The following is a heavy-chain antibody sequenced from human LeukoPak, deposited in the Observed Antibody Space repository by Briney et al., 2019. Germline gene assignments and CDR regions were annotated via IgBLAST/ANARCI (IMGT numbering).Heavy chain of an antibody. J-gene: IGHJ5*02. V-gene: IGHV4-59*08. D-gene: IGHD6-6*01. CDR2: IYYSGST. Sequence: SETLSLTCTVSGGSISSYYWSWMGQPPGKGLEWVGYIYYSGSTNYNPSLKSRVTISVDTSKNQFSLKLSSVTAADTAVYYCARLRIAANWFDPWGQGTLVTVSS. CDR1: GGSISSYY. CDR3: ARLRIAANWFDP.